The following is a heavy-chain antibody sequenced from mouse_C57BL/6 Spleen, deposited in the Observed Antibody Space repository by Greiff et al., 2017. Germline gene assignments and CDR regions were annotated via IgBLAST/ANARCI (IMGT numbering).Heavy chain of an antibody. D-gene: IGHD2-3*01. CDR1: GYTFPSYW. V-gene: IGHV1-52*01. Sequence: QVQLQPPGAELVRPGSSVKLSCKASGYTFPSYWMHWVKQRPIQVLEWIGNIDPSDSETHYNQKFKDKATVTVDKSSSTAYMQLSSLTSEDSAVYYCARKVDGYYVFFDYWGQGTTLTVSS. CDR2: IDPSDSET. J-gene: IGHJ2*01. CDR3: ARKVDGYYVFFDY.